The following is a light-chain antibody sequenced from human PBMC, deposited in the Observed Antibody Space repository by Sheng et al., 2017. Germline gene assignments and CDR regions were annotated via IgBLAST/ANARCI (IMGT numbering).Light chain of an antibody. V-gene: IGKV1-39*01. CDR1: QSISSY. CDR2: ATS. Sequence: DIQMTQSPSSLSASVGDRVTITCRASQSISSYLNWYQQKPGKAPKALIYATSRLQSGVPSRFSGSGFGTDFTLTISSLQPEDFASYYCQQSYSTPRTFG. CDR3: QQSYSTPRT. J-gene: IGKJ1*01.